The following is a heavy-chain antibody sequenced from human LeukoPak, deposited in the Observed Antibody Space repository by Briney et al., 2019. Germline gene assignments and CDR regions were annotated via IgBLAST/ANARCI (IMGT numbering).Heavy chain of an antibody. J-gene: IGHJ4*02. CDR1: GYTFTRYY. D-gene: IGHD6-19*01. CDR3: ARLIAVAGSDY. Sequence: ASVTVSCKASGYTFTRYYMHWVREAPGQGLEWMGIINPSGGSTSYAQKFQGRVTMTRDTSTSTVCMELSSLRSEDTAVYYCARLIAVAGSDYWGQGTLVTVSS. CDR2: INPSGGST. V-gene: IGHV1-46*01.